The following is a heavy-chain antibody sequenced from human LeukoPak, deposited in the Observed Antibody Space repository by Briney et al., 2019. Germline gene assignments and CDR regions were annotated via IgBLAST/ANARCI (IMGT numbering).Heavy chain of an antibody. V-gene: IGHV4-39*01. CDR1: GGSISTNSYY. D-gene: IGHD2-15*01. CDR3: ARVDIVTVPSANFDC. Sequence: SETLSLTCFVSGGSISTNSYYWGWVRQPPGKGLERIASVFYSGNTYYNPSFRSRVSISVDTSKNQVYLKLFSVTAVDTAVYYCARVDIVTVPSANFDCWGQGTLVTVSS. CDR2: VFYSGNT. J-gene: IGHJ4*02.